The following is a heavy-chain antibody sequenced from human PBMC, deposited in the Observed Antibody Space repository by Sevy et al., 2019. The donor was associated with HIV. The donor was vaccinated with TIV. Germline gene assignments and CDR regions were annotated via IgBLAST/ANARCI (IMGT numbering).Heavy chain of an antibody. CDR3: ASILDYYYGSGSPNDY. J-gene: IGHJ4*02. V-gene: IGHV3-7*01. Sequence: GGSLRLSCAASGFTFSSYCMSWVRQAPGKGLEWVANIKQDGSEKYYVDSVKGRFTISRDNAKNSLYLQMNSLRAEDTAVYYCASILDYYYGSGSPNDYWGQGTLVTVSS. D-gene: IGHD3-10*01. CDR2: IKQDGSEK. CDR1: GFTFSSYC.